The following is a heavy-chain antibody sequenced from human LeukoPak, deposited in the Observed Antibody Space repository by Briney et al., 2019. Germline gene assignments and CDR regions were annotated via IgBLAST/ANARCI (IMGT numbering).Heavy chain of an antibody. CDR3: ARVNDFFDY. Sequence: PSETLSLTCSVSGGSINTYYWSCIRQPAGKGLEWIGRIHSSGSTHYNPSLKSRVTMSLDTSKNQFSLKLTSVTAADTAVYYCARVNDFFDYWGQGTLVTVSS. CDR2: IHSSGST. CDR1: GGSINTYY. V-gene: IGHV4-4*07. J-gene: IGHJ4*02.